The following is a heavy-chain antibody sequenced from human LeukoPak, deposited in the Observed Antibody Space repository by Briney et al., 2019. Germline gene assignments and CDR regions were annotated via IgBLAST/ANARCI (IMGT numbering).Heavy chain of an antibody. CDR1: GFTFSSYA. J-gene: IGHJ4*02. CDR2: ISGSGGST. CDR3: AKRGWVRPYYFDY. V-gene: IGHV3-23*01. D-gene: IGHD1-1*01. Sequence: GGSLRLSCAASGFTFSSYAMSWVRQAPGKGLEWVSAISGSGGSTYYADSVKGRFTISRDNSKNTLYPQMNSLRAEDTAVYYCAKRGWVRPYYFDYWGQGTLVTVSS.